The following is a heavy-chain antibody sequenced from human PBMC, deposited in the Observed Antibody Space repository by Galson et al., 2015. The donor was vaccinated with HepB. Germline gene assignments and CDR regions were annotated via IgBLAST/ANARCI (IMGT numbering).Heavy chain of an antibody. CDR2: FDPEDGET. CDR1: GYTLTELS. V-gene: IGHV1-24*01. J-gene: IGHJ6*02. D-gene: IGHD6-19*01. Sequence: SVKVSCKVSGYTLTELSVHWVRQAPGKGLEWMGGFDPEDGETIYAQKFQGRVTMTEDTSTDTAYMELSSLRSEDTAVYYCATGLGWAYYYGMDVWGQGTTVTVSS. CDR3: ATGLGWAYYYGMDV.